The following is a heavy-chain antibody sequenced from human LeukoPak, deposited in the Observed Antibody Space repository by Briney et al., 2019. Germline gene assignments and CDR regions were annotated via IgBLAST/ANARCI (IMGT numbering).Heavy chain of an antibody. V-gene: IGHV3-23*01. D-gene: IGHD3-10*01. CDR1: GFTFSSYA. Sequence: QPGGSLRLSCAASGFTFSSYAMSWVRQAPGKGLDWVSAISGSGESTYYADSVKGRFTISRDSSKNTLYLQMNSLRAEDTAVYYCAKDQLAHYYGSGSYYGYWGQGTLVTVSS. CDR2: ISGSGEST. J-gene: IGHJ4*02. CDR3: AKDQLAHYYGSGSYYGY.